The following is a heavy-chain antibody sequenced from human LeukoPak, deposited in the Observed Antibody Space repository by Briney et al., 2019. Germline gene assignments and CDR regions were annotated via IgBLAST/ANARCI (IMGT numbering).Heavy chain of an antibody. D-gene: IGHD3-10*01. CDR3: ARRSGSYYLDY. CDR1: GYTFTGYY. J-gene: IGHJ4*02. Sequence: SVKVSCKASGYTFTGYYIHWVRQAPGQGLEWMGGIIPIFGTANYAQKFQGRVTITADESTSTAYMELSSLRSEDTAVYYCARRSGSYYLDYWGQGTLVTVSS. CDR2: IIPIFGTA. V-gene: IGHV1-69*13.